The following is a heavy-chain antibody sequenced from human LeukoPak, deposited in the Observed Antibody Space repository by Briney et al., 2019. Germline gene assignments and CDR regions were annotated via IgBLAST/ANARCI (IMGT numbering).Heavy chain of an antibody. D-gene: IGHD5-18*01. CDR1: GYSISSGYY. J-gene: IGHJ6*03. CDR2: IYHSGST. CDR3: ASPAMAFIDQGRYNYYYYMDV. V-gene: IGHV4-38-2*02. Sequence: SETLSLTCTVSGYSISSGYYWGWIRQPPGKGLEWIGSIYHSGSTYYNPSLKSRVTISVDTSKNQFSLKLSSVTAADTAVYYRASPAMAFIDQGRYNYYYYMDVWGKGTTVTVSS.